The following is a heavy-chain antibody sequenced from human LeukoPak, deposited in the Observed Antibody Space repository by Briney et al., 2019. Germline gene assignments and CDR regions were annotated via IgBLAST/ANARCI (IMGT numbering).Heavy chain of an antibody. Sequence: ASVTVSCKASGGTFSSYAISWVRQAPGQGLEWMGGIIPIFGTANYAQKFQGRVTITADESTSTAYMELSSLRSEDTAVYYCAREWELPSLGYYYYGMDVWGQGTTVTVSS. D-gene: IGHD1-26*01. J-gene: IGHJ6*02. V-gene: IGHV1-69*13. CDR3: AREWELPSLGYYYYGMDV. CDR2: IIPIFGTA. CDR1: GGTFSSYA.